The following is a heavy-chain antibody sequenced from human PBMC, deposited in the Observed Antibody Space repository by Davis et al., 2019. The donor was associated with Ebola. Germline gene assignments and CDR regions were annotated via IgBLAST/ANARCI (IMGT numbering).Heavy chain of an antibody. CDR3: ARDKMVLTDNWLDP. CDR2: IIAYNGKT. D-gene: IGHD4/OR15-4a*01. CDR1: AYTFSTHG. Sequence: ASAKVPCKASAYTFSTHGIIWARQAPGQGLEWMGRIIAYNGKTNYAQRFQGRVTMTTDTSTNTAFMELRSLRSDDTAMYYCARDKMVLTDNWLDPWGQGTLVTVSS. V-gene: IGHV1-18*04. J-gene: IGHJ5*02.